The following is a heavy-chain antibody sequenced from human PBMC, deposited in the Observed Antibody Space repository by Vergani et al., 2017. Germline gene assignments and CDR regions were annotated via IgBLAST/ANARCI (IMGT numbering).Heavy chain of an antibody. V-gene: IGHV4-59*08. D-gene: IGHD2-21*02. CDR3: ARLEDAYCGSDCYYFDY. J-gene: IGHJ4*02. Sequence: QVQLQESGPGLVKPSETLSLTCTVSGGSISSYYWSWIRQPPGKGLEWIGYIYYSGSTNYNPSLKSRVTISVDTSKNQFSLKLSSVTAADTAVYYCARLEDAYCGSDCYYFDYWGQGTLVTVSS. CDR2: IYYSGST. CDR1: GGSISSYY.